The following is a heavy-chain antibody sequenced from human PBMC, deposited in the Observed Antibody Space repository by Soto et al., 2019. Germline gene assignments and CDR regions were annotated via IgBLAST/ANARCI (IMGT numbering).Heavy chain of an antibody. CDR2: ISYDGGSK. D-gene: IGHD2-8*02. CDR1: GFTFNTYA. V-gene: IGHV3-30-3*01. J-gene: IGHJ4*02. Sequence: QVQLVESGGGVARPGRYLTLSCAASGFTFNTYAMHWVRLPPGKGLEWVAAISYDGGSKYYADSVRDRFTISSDDSKTTLYMRVTSPRREDTAVYYCARTEGLINYWYPDCGQGTLVTVSS. CDR3: ARTEGLINYWYPD.